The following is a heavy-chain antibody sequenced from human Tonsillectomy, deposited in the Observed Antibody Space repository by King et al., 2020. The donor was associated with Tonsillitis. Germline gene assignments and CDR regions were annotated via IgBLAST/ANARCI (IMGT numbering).Heavy chain of an antibody. D-gene: IGHD3-16*01. CDR2: IYSSGST. Sequence: VQLQESGPGLVKPSETLSLTCTVSGASMSNNFWTWIRQPPGKGLEWIAYIYSSGSTDYNPSLQSRVTISIDTSKNQFSLNLTSVTAADTDVYYCARVGGAASGDFGMDVWGQGTTVPVSS. CDR1: GASMSNNF. CDR3: ARVGGAASGDFGMDV. V-gene: IGHV4-59*01. J-gene: IGHJ6*02.